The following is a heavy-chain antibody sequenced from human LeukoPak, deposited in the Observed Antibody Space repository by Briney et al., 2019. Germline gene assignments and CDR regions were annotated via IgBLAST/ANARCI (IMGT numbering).Heavy chain of an antibody. CDR1: GFTFSNCA. V-gene: IGHV3-23*01. CDR3: AIHPYYDSSGYPYYFDY. J-gene: IGHJ4*02. D-gene: IGHD3-22*01. CDR2: ISGSGGST. Sequence: GGSLRLSCAASGFTFSNCAMSWVRQAPGKGLEWVSAISGSGGSTYYADSVKGRFTISRDNSKNTLYLQMNSLRAEDTAVYYCAIHPYYDSSGYPYYFDYWGQGTLVTVSS.